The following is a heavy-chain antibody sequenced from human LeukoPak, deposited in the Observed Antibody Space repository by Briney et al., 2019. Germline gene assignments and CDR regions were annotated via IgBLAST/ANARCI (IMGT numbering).Heavy chain of an antibody. CDR2: IYYSGST. D-gene: IGHD3-3*01. V-gene: IGHV4-39*07. CDR3: ARARFGVAPFGY. CDR1: GGSISSSSYY. Sequence: SETLSLTCTVSGGSISSSSYYWGWIRQPPGKGLEWIGSIYYSGSTYYNPSLKSRVTISVDTSKNQFSLKLSSVTAADTAVYYCARARFGVAPFGYWGQGTLVTVSS. J-gene: IGHJ4*02.